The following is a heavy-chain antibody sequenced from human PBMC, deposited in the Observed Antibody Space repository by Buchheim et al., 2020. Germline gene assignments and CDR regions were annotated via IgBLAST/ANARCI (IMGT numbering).Heavy chain of an antibody. J-gene: IGHJ4*02. CDR2: ISGSGGST. Sequence: EVQLLESGGGLVQPGGSLRLSCAASGFTFSSYAMSWVRQAPGKGLEWVSAISGSGGSTYYADSVQGRFTISRDNSKNTLYLQMNSLSAEDTAVYYCAKAVYLPATAIGTSFDYWGQGTL. D-gene: IGHD2-21*02. CDR3: AKAVYLPATAIGTSFDY. V-gene: IGHV3-23*01. CDR1: GFTFSSYA.